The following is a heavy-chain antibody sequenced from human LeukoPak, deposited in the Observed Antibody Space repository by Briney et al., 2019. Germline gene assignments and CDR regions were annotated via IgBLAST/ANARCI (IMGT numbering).Heavy chain of an antibody. V-gene: IGHV4-34*01. D-gene: IGHD1-26*01. CDR2: INHSGST. Sequence: SETLSLTCAVYGGSFSGYYWSWVRQPPGKGLEWVGEINHSGSTNYNPSLKSQVTISVDTSKNQFSLKLSSVTAADTAVYYCARAGASAYWGQGTLVTVSS. CDR3: ARAGASAY. J-gene: IGHJ4*02. CDR1: GGSFSGYY.